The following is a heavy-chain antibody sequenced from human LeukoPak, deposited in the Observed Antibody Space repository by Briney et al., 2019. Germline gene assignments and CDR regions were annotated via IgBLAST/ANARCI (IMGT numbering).Heavy chain of an antibody. J-gene: IGHJ4*02. V-gene: IGHV3-30-3*01. D-gene: IGHD3-9*01. Sequence: PGGSLRLSCAASGFTFSSYAMHWVRQAPGKGLEWVAVISYDGSNKYYADSVKGRFTISRDNSKNTLYLQMNSLRAEDTAVYYCAKDIAELRYFDWYYFGYWGQGTLVTVSS. CDR2: ISYDGSNK. CDR3: AKDIAELRYFDWYYFGY. CDR1: GFTFSSYA.